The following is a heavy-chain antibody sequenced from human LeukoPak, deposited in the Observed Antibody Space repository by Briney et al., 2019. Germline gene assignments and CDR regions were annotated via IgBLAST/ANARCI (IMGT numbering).Heavy chain of an antibody. D-gene: IGHD6-13*01. CDR3: AKDAEHSSGWYPGN. CDR2: ILFDGNNK. J-gene: IGHJ4*02. CDR1: GFTFSTYG. V-gene: IGHV3-30*18. Sequence: GRSLKLSCAASGFTFSTYGMHWVRQAPGKGLEWVAVILFDGNNKYYADSVRGRFTISRDNSKNTLYLQMNSLRDEDTAVYYCAKDAEHSSGWYPGNWGQGTLVIVSS.